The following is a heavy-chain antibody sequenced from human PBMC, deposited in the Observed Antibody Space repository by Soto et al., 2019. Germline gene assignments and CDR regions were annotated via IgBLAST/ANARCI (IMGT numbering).Heavy chain of an antibody. D-gene: IGHD3-10*01. CDR1: GCTFTRYS. V-gene: IGHV3-21*01. CDR3: ARESEAINSNFEY. CDR2: ISSTTNYI. Sequence: WGSXSLSWTPCGCTFTRYSSNWVRQAPGKGLEWLSSISSTTNYIYYAESMKGRFTVSREKAKNSVYMEMNRLSHEDPAVYYCARESEAINSNFEYRGQRPLV. J-gene: IGHJ4*02.